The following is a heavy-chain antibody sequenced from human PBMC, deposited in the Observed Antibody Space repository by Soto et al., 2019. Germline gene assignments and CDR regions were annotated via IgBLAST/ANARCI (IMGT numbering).Heavy chain of an antibody. D-gene: IGHD6-13*01. CDR2: IYYSGST. CDR3: ASGAAADLDY. V-gene: IGHV4-59*08. CDR1: GGSISSYY. J-gene: IGHJ4*02. Sequence: PSETLSLTCTVSGGSISSYYWSLIRQPPGKGLEWIGYIYYSGSTNYNPSLKSRVTISVDTSKNQFSLKLSSVTAADTAVYYCASGAAADLDYWGQGTLVTVSS.